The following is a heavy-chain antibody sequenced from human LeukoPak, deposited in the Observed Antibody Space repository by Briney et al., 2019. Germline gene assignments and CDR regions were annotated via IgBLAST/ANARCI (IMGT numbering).Heavy chain of an antibody. Sequence: GGSLRLSCAASGFTVSSNYMSWVRQAPGKGLEWVSVIYSGGSTYYADSVKGRFTISRDNSKSTLYLQMNSLRAEDTAVYYCARDQWGGDYGLGYWGQGTLVTVSS. CDR1: GFTVSSNY. D-gene: IGHD4-17*01. CDR2: IYSGGST. CDR3: ARDQWGGDYGLGY. V-gene: IGHV3-53*01. J-gene: IGHJ4*02.